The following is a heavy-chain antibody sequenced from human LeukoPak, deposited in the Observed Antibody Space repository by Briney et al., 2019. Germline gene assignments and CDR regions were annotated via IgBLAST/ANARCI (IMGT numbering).Heavy chain of an antibody. V-gene: IGHV1-69*13. CDR2: IIPIFGTA. D-gene: IGHD6-13*01. J-gene: IGHJ6*03. Sequence: ASVKASCKASGGTFSSYAISWVRQAPGQGLEWMGGIIPIFGTANYAQKFQGRVTITADESTSTAYMELSSLRSEDTAVYYCARHSYSSSWRDYYYYYMDVWGKGTTVTVSS. CDR1: GGTFSSYA. CDR3: ARHSYSSSWRDYYYYYMDV.